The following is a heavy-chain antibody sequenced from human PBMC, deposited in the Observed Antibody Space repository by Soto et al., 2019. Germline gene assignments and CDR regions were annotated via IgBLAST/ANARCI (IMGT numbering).Heavy chain of an antibody. D-gene: IGHD3-10*01. CDR1: GFTFSSYG. J-gene: IGHJ4*02. Sequence: GGSLRLSCAASGFTFSSYGMHWVRQAPGKGLEWVAVISYDGSNKYYADSVKGRFTISRDNSKNTLYLQMNGLRAEDTAVYYCAKDPHYYGSGSGVYWGQGTLVTAPQ. CDR2: ISYDGSNK. V-gene: IGHV3-30*18. CDR3: AKDPHYYGSGSGVY.